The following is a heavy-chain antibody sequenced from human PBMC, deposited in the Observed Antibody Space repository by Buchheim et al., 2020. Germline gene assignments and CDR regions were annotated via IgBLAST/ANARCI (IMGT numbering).Heavy chain of an antibody. V-gene: IGHV3-15*07. CDR2: IKSKSAGATT. CDR1: GFIFSNAW. Sequence: EVQLVESGGGLVKPGGSLRLSCVASGFIFSNAWMNWVRQAPGKGLEWVGRIKSKSAGATTDYVEPGKGRFTISRDVSKKTVFLQMDSLKTEDTAVYYCTTGPNDFWGQGTL. CDR3: TTGPNDF. J-gene: IGHJ4*02.